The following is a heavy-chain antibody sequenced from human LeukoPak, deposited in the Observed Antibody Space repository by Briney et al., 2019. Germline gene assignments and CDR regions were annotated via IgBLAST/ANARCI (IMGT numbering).Heavy chain of an antibody. CDR1: GFTFSSYG. J-gene: IGHJ6*02. V-gene: IGHV3-33*06. CDR3: AKDSNGDSSGYYYARYYYGMDV. CDR2: IWYDGSNK. Sequence: PGGSLRLSCAASGFTFSSYGMHWVRQAPGKGLEWVAVIWYDGSNKYYADSVKGRFTISRDNSKNTLCLQMNSLRAEDTAVYYCAKDSNGDSSGYYYARYYYGMDVWGQGTTVTVSS. D-gene: IGHD3-22*01.